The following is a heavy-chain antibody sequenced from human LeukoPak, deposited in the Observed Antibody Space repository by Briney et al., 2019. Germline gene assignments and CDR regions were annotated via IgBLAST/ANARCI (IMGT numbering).Heavy chain of an antibody. J-gene: IGHJ5*02. CDR3: ARASRGDVGGVDS. D-gene: IGHD3-10*01. CDR2: IYYSGNT. Sequence: SETLSLTCTVSGGSISNYYWNWIRQPPGKGLEWIGYIYYSGNTNYNPSLKSRVTISIDTSKNQFSLKLGSVTAADTAMYYCARASRGDVGGVDSWGQGTLVTVSS. V-gene: IGHV4-59*01. CDR1: GGSISNYY.